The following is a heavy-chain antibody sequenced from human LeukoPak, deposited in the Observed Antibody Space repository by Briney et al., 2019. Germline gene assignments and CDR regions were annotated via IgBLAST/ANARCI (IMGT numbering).Heavy chain of an antibody. D-gene: IGHD2-21*01. Sequence: PGGSLRLSCASSGFTVSTNYWSWVRQAPGKGLEWVSVIHSGGTTYYADSVKGRFTISRDNYKNTVYLEMNSLRAEDTAVYFCAWDRRLGRDCYPFDFWGQGTLVTVSS. CDR2: IHSGGTT. CDR1: GFTVSTNY. J-gene: IGHJ4*02. V-gene: IGHV3-53*01. CDR3: AWDRRLGRDCYPFDF.